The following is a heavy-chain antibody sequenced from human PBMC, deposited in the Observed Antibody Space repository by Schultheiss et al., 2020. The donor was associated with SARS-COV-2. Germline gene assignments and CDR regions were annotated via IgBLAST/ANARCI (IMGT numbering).Heavy chain of an antibody. J-gene: IGHJ4*02. CDR2: IWYDGSNK. CDR1: GFTVSSNY. Sequence: GGSLRLSCAASGFTVSSNYMSWVRQAPGKGLEWVAVIWYDGSNKYYADSVKGRFTISRDNSKNTLYLQMGSLRAEDMAVYYCARDYYDSSGYLFDYWGQGTLVTVSS. CDR3: ARDYYDSSGYLFDY. D-gene: IGHD3-22*01. V-gene: IGHV3-33*08.